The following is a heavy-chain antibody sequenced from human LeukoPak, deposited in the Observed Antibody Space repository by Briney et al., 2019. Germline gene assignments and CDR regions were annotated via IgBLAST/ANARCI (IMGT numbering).Heavy chain of an antibody. CDR2: IYYSGST. V-gene: IGHV4-39*07. J-gene: IGHJ4*02. Sequence: PSETLSLTCTVSGGSISSSSYYWGWIRQPPGKGLEWIGSIYYSGSTYHNPSLKSRVTISVDTSKNQFSLKLNSVTAADTAVYYCARETCSGGYCYLNDYWGQGTLVTVSS. CDR3: ARETCSGGYCYLNDY. D-gene: IGHD2-15*01. CDR1: GGSISSSSYY.